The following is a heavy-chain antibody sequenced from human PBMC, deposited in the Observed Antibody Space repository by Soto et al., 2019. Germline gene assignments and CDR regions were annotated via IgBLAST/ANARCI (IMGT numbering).Heavy chain of an antibody. CDR3: ARVXGITMVRGVARWYYFDY. V-gene: IGHV3-53*01. CDR1: GFTVSSNY. CDR2: IYSGGST. Sequence: GGSLRLSCAASGFTVSSNYMSWVRQAPGKGLEWVSVIYSGGSTYYADSVKGRFTISRDNSKNTLYLQMNSLRAEDTAVYYCARVXGITMVRGVARWYYFDYWGQGTLVTVSS. J-gene: IGHJ4*02. D-gene: IGHD3-10*01.